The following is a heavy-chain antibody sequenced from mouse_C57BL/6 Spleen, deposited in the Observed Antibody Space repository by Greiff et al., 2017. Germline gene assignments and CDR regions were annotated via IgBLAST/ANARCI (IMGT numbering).Heavy chain of an antibody. J-gene: IGHJ2*01. CDR3: ASIGYGSSPYYFDY. V-gene: IGHV1-39*01. Sequence: VQLKQPGPELVKPGASVKISCKASGYSFTDYNMNWVKQSNGKSLEWIGVINPNYGTTSYNQKFKGKATLTVDQSSSTAYMQLNSLTSEDSAVYYCASIGYGSSPYYFDYWGQGTTLTVSS. D-gene: IGHD1-1*01. CDR1: GYSFTDYN. CDR2: INPNYGTT.